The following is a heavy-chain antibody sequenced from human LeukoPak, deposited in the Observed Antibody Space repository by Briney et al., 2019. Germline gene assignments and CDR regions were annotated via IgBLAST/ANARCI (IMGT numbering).Heavy chain of an antibody. CDR3: ARHFHYDFWSGYYRQNRQNRDHFYYMDV. J-gene: IGHJ6*03. V-gene: IGHV4-30-4*08. CDR2: IYYSGST. D-gene: IGHD3-3*01. Sequence: SQTLSLTCTVSGGSISSGDYYWSWIRQPPGKGLEWIGYIYYSGSTYYNPSLQSRVTMSVETSNNQLSLKLSSVTAADTAVYYCARHFHYDFWSGYYRQNRQNRDHFYYMDVWGKGITVTVSS. CDR1: GGSISSGDYY.